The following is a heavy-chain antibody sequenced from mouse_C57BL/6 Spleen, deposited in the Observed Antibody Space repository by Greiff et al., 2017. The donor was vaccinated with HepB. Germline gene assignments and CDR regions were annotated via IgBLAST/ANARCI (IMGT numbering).Heavy chain of an antibody. J-gene: IGHJ2*01. CDR3: ARVHSSGYVRYFDY. V-gene: IGHV1-55*01. Sequence: QVQLQQSGAELVKPGASVKMSCKASGYTFTSYWITWVKQRPGQGLEWIGDIYPGSGSTNYNEKFKSKATLTVDTSSSTAYMQLSSLTSEDSAVYYCARVHSSGYVRYFDYWGQGTTLTVSS. D-gene: IGHD3-2*02. CDR2: IYPGSGST. CDR1: GYTFTSYW.